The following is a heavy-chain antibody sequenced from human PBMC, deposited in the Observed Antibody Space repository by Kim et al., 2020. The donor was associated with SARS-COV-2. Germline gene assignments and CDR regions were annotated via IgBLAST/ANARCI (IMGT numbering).Heavy chain of an antibody. CDR1: GFTFSNAW. D-gene: IGHD6-13*01. CDR3: TTDPIIAPLRYIAAADEGYFDY. V-gene: IGHV3-15*01. CDR2: IKSKTDGGTT. J-gene: IGHJ4*02. Sequence: GGSLRLSCAASGFTFSNAWMSWVRQAPGKGLEWVGRIKSKTDGGTTDYAAPVKGRFTISRDDSKNTLYLQMNSLKTEDTAVYYCTTDPIIAPLRYIAAADEGYFDYWGQGTLVTVSS.